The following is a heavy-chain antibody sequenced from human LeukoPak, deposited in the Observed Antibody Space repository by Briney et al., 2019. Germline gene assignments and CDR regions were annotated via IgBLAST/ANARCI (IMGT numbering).Heavy chain of an antibody. J-gene: IGHJ6*02. CDR1: GGSISSYY. Sequence: KSSETLSLTCTVSGGSISSYYWSWIRQPPGKGLEWIGYIYYSGSTNYNPSLKSRVTISVDTPKNQFSLKLSSVTAADTAVYYCARKEAAIVDYYGMDVWGQGTTVTVSS. D-gene: IGHD2-2*01. CDR2: IYYSGST. V-gene: IGHV4-59*08. CDR3: ARKEAAIVDYYGMDV.